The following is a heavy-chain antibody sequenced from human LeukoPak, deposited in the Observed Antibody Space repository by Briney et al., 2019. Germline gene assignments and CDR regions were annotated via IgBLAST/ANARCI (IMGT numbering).Heavy chain of an antibody. D-gene: IGHD1-26*01. CDR1: GGSFSGYY. Sequence: PSETLSLTCAVYGGSFSGYYWSWIRQPPGKGLKWIGEINHSGSTNYNPSLKSRVTISVDTSKNQFSLKLSSVTAADTAVYYCARVLGSGSYYDDFDYWGQGTLVTVSS. J-gene: IGHJ4*02. V-gene: IGHV4-34*01. CDR3: ARVLGSGSYYDDFDY. CDR2: INHSGST.